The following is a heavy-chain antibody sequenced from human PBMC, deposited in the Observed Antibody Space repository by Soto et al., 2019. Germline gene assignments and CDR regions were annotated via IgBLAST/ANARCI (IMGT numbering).Heavy chain of an antibody. CDR1: GYTFTSYA. V-gene: IGHV1-3*01. D-gene: IGHD1-26*01. CDR2: INAGNGNT. CDR3: ARDRGSYDKLYYYYYGMDV. J-gene: IGHJ6*02. Sequence: ASVKVSCKASGYTFTSYAMHWVRQAPGQRLEWMGWINAGNGNTKYSQKFQGRVTITRDTSASTAYMELSSLRSEDTAVYYCARDRGSYDKLYYYYYGMDVWGQGTRVTVSS.